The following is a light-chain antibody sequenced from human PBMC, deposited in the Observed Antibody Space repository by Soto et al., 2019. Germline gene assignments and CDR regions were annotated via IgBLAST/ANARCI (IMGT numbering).Light chain of an antibody. V-gene: IGLV1-40*01. CDR2: GNN. J-gene: IGLJ1*01. Sequence: QSVLTQPPSVSGAPGQRVTISRTGSSSNIGAGYDVHWYQQLPGTAPKLLIYGNNNRPSGVPDRFSGSKSGTSASLAITGLQAEDEADYYCQSYDSSLSGYVFGTGTKV. CDR3: QSYDSSLSGYV. CDR1: SSNIGAGYD.